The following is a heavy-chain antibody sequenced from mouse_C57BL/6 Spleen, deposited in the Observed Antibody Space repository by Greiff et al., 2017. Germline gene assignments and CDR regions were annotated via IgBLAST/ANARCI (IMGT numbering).Heavy chain of an antibody. Sequence: EVQVVESGEGLVKPGGSLKLSCAASGFTFSSYAMSWVRQTPEKRLEWVAYISSGGDYIYYADTVKGRFTISRDNARNTLYLQMSSLKSEDTAMYYCTRDHYEDWYFDVWGTGTTGTVSS. V-gene: IGHV5-9-1*02. J-gene: IGHJ1*03. CDR2: ISSGGDYI. CDR3: TRDHYEDWYFDV. CDR1: GFTFSSYA. D-gene: IGHD2-4*01.